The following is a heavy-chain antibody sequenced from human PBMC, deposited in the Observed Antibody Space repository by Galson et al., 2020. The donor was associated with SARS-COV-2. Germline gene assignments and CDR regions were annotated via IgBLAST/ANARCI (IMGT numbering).Heavy chain of an antibody. CDR2: ISYDGSLQ. Sequence: GGSLRLSCAAAGFTFNNYGMHWVRQAPGKGLEWVAVISYDGSLQYYADSVKGRFTISRDHSKNTLYLQMNSLRVEDTAVYYCARGEGEGGDYYYYGMDVWGQGTTVTVSS. CDR3: ARGEGEGGDYYYYGMDV. D-gene: IGHD2-21*01. V-gene: IGHV3-30*03. CDR1: GFTFNNYG. J-gene: IGHJ6*02.